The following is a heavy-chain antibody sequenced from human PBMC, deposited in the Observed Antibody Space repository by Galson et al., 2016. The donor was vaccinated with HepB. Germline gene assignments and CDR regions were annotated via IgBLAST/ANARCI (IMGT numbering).Heavy chain of an antibody. CDR2: VSYSGRA. V-gene: IGHV4-39*01. CDR3: ARVSPLANWDFDY. J-gene: IGHJ4*02. Sequence: ETLSLTCTVSGGSITSSSYYWGWLRQPPGRGLEWIGSVSYSGRAFYNPSLKSRVTTSVDTSKNQFPLDLTSVTAADTAVYYCARVSPLANWDFDYWGQGTPVTVSS. D-gene: IGHD1-1*01. CDR1: GGSITSSSYY.